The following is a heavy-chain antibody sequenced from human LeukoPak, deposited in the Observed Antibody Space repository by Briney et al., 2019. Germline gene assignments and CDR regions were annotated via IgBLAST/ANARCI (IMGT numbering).Heavy chain of an antibody. CDR3: ARGVRLRYFDWLLTTVDAFDI. CDR2: IYYSGNT. J-gene: IGHJ3*02. CDR1: GGSISSSAYY. V-gene: IGHV4-39*07. D-gene: IGHD3-9*01. Sequence: PSETLSLTCSVSGGSISSSAYYWGWIRQPPGQGLEWIGSIYYSGNTYYNPSLKSPVTISIDTSKNQFSLRLISVTAAGTAVYYCARGVRLRYFDWLLTTVDAFDIWGQGTMVTVSS.